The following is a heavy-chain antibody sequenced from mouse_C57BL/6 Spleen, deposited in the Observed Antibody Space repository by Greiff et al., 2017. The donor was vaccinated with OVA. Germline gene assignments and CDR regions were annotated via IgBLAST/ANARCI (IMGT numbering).Heavy chain of an antibody. CDR3: ARSTATVEFDD. V-gene: IGHV1-66*01. Sequence: QVQLKQSGPELVKPGASVKISCKASGYSFTSYYIHWVKQRPGQGLEWIGWIYPGSGNTKYNEKFKGKATLTADTSSSTAYMQLSSLTSEDSAVYYCARSTATVEFDDWGQGTTLTVSS. CDR2: IYPGSGNT. J-gene: IGHJ2*01. CDR1: GYSFTSYY. D-gene: IGHD1-1*01.